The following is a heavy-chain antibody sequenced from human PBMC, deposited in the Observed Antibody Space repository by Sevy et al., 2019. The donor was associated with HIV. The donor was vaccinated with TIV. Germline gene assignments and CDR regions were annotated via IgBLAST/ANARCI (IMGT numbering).Heavy chain of an antibody. V-gene: IGHV3-48*01. J-gene: IGHJ6*02. CDR1: GFTFSSYS. D-gene: IGHD2-2*01. CDR3: ARNGGYADYGMDV. Sequence: GGPLRLSCVGSGFTFSSYSMNWVRQAPGKGLEWLSYMNSITSTIYYADSVKGRFTISRDNAKNSVSLQMHSLRAEGTAVYYCARNGGYADYGMDVWGQGTTVTVSS. CDR2: MNSITSTI.